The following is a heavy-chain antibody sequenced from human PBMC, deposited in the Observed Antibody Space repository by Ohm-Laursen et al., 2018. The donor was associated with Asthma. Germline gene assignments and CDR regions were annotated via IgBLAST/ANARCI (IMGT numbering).Heavy chain of an antibody. J-gene: IGHJ6*02. CDR2: INHSGGT. CDR3: ARAQKGRNYAVEFYGMDV. D-gene: IGHD2-2*01. CDR1: GGSFTDYS. V-gene: IGHV4-34*01. Sequence: SETLSLTCAVYGGSFTDYSWNWIRQSPGKGLEWIGEINHSGGTNYHPSLQSRVTISLDTSKNQFSLKLRSVTAADTSVYYCARAQKGRNYAVEFYGMDVWGQGTTVTVSS.